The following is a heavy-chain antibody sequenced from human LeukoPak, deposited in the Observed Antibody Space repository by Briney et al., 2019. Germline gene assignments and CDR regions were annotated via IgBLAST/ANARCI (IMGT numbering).Heavy chain of an antibody. Sequence: PGGSLRLSCAASGFTFSDYYMSWIRQAPGKGLEWVSYISSSSSYTNYADSVKGRFTISRDNAKNSLYLQMNSLRAEDTAAYYCAKTPKTNSYVRSYYFDYWGQGTLVTVSS. CDR3: AKTPKTNSYVRSYYFDY. CDR2: ISSSSSYT. J-gene: IGHJ4*02. CDR1: GFTFSDYY. D-gene: IGHD5-18*01. V-gene: IGHV3-11*06.